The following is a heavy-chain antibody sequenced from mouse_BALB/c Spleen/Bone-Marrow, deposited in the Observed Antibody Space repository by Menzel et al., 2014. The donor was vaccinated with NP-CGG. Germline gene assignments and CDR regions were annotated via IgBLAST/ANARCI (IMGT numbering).Heavy chain of an antibody. V-gene: IGHV1S81*02. CDR1: GYTFTSYW. D-gene: IGHD2-2*01. CDR2: INPSNGRS. J-gene: IGHJ1*01. Sequence: VKLVESGAELVKPGASVKLSCKASGYTFTSYWMHWVKQRPGQGLEWIGEINPSNGRSNYSEKFKSKATLTVDKSSSTTYMQLSSLTSEDSAVYSCARYNAYDWYFDVWGAGTTVTVYS. CDR3: ARYNAYDWYFDV.